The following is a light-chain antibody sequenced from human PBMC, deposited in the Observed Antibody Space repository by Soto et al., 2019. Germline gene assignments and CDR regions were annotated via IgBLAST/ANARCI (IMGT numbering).Light chain of an antibody. J-gene: IGKJ2*01. Sequence: EIVMTQSPVTLSVSPGETATLSCRASQSIGFHFAWYLQRPGQTPRLVIYSASIRAPGVPDRFSGSGSGPEFTLTVNCLQSEDFAVYYCQQYDDWTMYTFGQGTKVEI. CDR2: SAS. V-gene: IGKV3-15*01. CDR3: QQYDDWTMYT. CDR1: QSIGFH.